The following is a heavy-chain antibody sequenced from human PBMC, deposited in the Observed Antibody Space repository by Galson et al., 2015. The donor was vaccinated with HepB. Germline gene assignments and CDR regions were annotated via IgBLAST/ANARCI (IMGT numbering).Heavy chain of an antibody. D-gene: IGHD3-9*01. J-gene: IGHJ4*02. CDR2: MNPNSGNT. Sequence: SVKVSCKAPGGTFSSYAINWVRQATGQGLEWMGWMNPNSGNTGYAQKFQGRVTMTRNTSISTAYMELSSLRSEDTAVYYCARGYDILTGYGDDYWGQGTLVTVSS. CDR3: ARGYDILTGYGDDY. CDR1: GGTFSSYA. V-gene: IGHV1-8*02.